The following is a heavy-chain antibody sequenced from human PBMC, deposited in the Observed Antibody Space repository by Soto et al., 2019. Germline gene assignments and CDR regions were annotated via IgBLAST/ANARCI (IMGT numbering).Heavy chain of an antibody. CDR1: RDSFTGYY. CDR2: INPNSGGT. CDR3: ARESYYGEFDY. D-gene: IGHD4-17*01. Sequence: ASVEVSSKASRDSFTGYYMHWVRQAPGQGLEWMGWINPNSGGTNYAQKFQGRVTMTRDTSISTAYMELSRLRSDDTAVYYCARESYYGEFDYWGQGTLVTVS. J-gene: IGHJ4*02. V-gene: IGHV1-2*02.